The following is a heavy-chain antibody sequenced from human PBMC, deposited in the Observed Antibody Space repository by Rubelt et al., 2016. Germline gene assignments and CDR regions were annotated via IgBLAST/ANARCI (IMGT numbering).Heavy chain of an antibody. D-gene: IGHD3-22*01. CDR1: GGSISSSSYY. CDR3: ARVLSPYYYDSSGYQRGAFDY. CDR2: IYYSGST. J-gene: IGHJ4*02. Sequence: QLQLQESGPGLVKPSETLSLTCTVSGGSISSSSYYWGWIRQPPGKGLEWIGSIYYSGSTYYNPSLKSRVTISVDTSKNQFSLKLSSVTAADTAVYYCARVLSPYYYDSSGYQRGAFDYWGQGTLVTVSS. V-gene: IGHV4-39*07.